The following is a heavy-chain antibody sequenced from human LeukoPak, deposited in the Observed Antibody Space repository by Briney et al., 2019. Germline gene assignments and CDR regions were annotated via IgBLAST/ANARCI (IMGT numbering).Heavy chain of an antibody. Sequence: GGSLRLSCAASGFTFSSYAMHWVRQAPGKGLEWVAVISYDGSNKYYADSVKGRFTISRDNSKNTLYLQMNSLRAEDTAVYYCAREVYYYDSSEGEFDIWGQGTMVTVSS. CDR2: ISYDGSNK. J-gene: IGHJ3*02. CDR1: GFTFSSYA. D-gene: IGHD3-22*01. V-gene: IGHV3-30*04. CDR3: AREVYYYDSSEGEFDI.